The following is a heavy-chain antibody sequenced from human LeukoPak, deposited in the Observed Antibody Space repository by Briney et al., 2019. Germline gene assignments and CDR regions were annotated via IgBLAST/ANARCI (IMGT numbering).Heavy chain of an antibody. J-gene: IGHJ4*02. CDR3: ARESGEAFDY. Sequence: SGGSLRPSCAASGFTFSSYSMNWVRQAPGKGLEWVSSIGSRSSSIYYADSVRGRFTISRDNAKNSLYLQMNSLRAEDTAVYYCARESGEAFDYWGQGTLVTVSS. D-gene: IGHD7-27*01. CDR2: IGSRSSSI. CDR1: GFTFSSYS. V-gene: IGHV3-21*01.